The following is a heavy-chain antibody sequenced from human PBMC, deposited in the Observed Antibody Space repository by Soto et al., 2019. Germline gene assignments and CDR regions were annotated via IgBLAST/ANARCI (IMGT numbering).Heavy chain of an antibody. Sequence: ASVKVSCKASGYTFTSSAIHWVRQAPGQRLEWMGWINAGNGNTKYSQKFQGRVTITRDTSASTAYMELSSVTPEDTAVYYCARVQHPAYFDNWGQGTPVTVSS. J-gene: IGHJ4*02. V-gene: IGHV1-3*01. CDR3: ARVQHPAYFDN. CDR2: INAGNGNT. CDR1: GYTFTSSA.